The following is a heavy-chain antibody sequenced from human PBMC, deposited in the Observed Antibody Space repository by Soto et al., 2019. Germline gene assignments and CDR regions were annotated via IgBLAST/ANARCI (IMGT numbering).Heavy chain of an antibody. J-gene: IGHJ4*02. Sequence: GGSLRLSCAASGFPFTSFGMHWVRQAPGKGLEWVAVIWYDGSNKYYADSVKGRFTISRDNSKNTLYLQMNSLRADDTAMYYCASRSPALDYWGQGILVTVSS. CDR1: GFPFTSFG. V-gene: IGHV3-33*01. D-gene: IGHD2-2*01. CDR3: ASRSPALDY. CDR2: IWYDGSNK.